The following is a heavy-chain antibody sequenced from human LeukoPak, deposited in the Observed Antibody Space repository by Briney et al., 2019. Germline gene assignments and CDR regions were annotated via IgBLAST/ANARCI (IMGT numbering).Heavy chain of an antibody. CDR1: GFTFSDHY. CDR2: SGDKANAYTT. CDR3: VRSTPSGPIFDY. V-gene: IGHV3-72*01. D-gene: IGHD3-10*01. J-gene: IGHJ4*02. Sequence: PGGSLRLSCAASGFTFSDHYMDWVRQAPGKGLEWVGRSGDKANAYTTYYAASVRGRFTLSRDDSKSSLYLQMDSLKTEDTAVYYCVRSTPSGPIFDYWGQGTLVTVSS.